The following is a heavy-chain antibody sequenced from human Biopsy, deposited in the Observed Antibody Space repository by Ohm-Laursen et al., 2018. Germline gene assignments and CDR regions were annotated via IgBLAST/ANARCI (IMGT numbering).Heavy chain of an antibody. CDR1: GGSVSSGSYY. CDR3: AIDRVPRRGVMPVYYYGMDV. V-gene: IGHV4-61*01. CDR2: IYNTERT. J-gene: IGHJ6*02. Sequence: GTLSLTCSVSGGSVSSGSYYWNWIRQTPGMGLVWIGFIYNTERTNYNPSLKSRVTISLDTSKNQFSLELSSVIPSDTAVYYCAIDRVPRRGVMPVYYYGMDVWGQGSTVTVSS. D-gene: IGHD2-21*01.